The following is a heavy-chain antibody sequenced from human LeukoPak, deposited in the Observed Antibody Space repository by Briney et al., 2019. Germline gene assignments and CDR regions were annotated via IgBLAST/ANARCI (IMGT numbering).Heavy chain of an antibody. CDR2: IYTSGST. V-gene: IGHV4-4*07. CDR1: GGSISSYY. CDR3: VSPRGFSYGYFDY. D-gene: IGHD5-18*01. J-gene: IGHJ4*02. Sequence: PSETLSHTCAVSGGSISSYYWSWIRQPAGKGLEWIGRIYTSGSTNYNPSLKSRVTMSVDTSKNQFSLTLGSVSATDTAVYYCVSPRGFSYGYFDYWGQGTLVTVSS.